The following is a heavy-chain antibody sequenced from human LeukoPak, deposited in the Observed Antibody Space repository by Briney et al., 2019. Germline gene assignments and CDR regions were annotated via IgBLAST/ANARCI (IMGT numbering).Heavy chain of an antibody. V-gene: IGHV4-39*01. Sequence: SETLSLTCTVSGGSISSSSYYWGWIRQPPGKGLEWIGSIYYSGSTYYNPSLKSRVTISVDTSKNQFSLKLSSVTAADTAVYYCASAMSDFGGFWSGYPTPYFDYWGQGTLVTVSS. CDR1: GGSISSSSYY. J-gene: IGHJ4*02. CDR3: ASAMSDFGGFWSGYPTPYFDY. D-gene: IGHD3-3*01. CDR2: IYYSGST.